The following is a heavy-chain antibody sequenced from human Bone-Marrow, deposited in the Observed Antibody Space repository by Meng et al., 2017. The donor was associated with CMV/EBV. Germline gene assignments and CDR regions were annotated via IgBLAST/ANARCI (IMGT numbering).Heavy chain of an antibody. D-gene: IGHD3-3*01. CDR3: AKFRLDITIFGVVTAAGFDY. V-gene: IGHV3-23*01. J-gene: IGHJ4*02. CDR2: ISGSGGST. Sequence: GGSLRLSCAASGFTFSSYSMNWVRQAPGKGLEWVSAISGSGGSTYYADSVKGRFTISRDNSKNTLYLQMNSLRAEDTAVYYCAKFRLDITIFGVVTAAGFDYWGQGTLVTVSS. CDR1: GFTFSSYS.